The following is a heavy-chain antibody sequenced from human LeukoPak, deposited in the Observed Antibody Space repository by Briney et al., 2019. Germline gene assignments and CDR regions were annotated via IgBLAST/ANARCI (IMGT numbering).Heavy chain of an antibody. D-gene: IGHD2-2*01. V-gene: IGHV3-21*01. CDR2: ISSGSSYI. CDR3: ARDHCSSTSCYGYYYYGMDV. J-gene: IGHJ6*02. Sequence: GGSLRLSCAASGFTFSSYSMNWVRQAPGKGLEWVSSISSGSSYIYYADSVKGRFTISRDNAKNSLYLQMNSLRAEDTAVYYCARDHCSSTSCYGYYYYGMDVWGQGTTVTVSS. CDR1: GFTFSSYS.